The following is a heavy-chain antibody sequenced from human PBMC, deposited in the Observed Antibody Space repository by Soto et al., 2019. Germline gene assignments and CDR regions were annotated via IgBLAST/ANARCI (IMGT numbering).Heavy chain of an antibody. V-gene: IGHV6-1*01. CDR1: GDSVSSNSVA. CDR2: TNYRSKWYY. J-gene: IGHJ5*02. D-gene: IGHD2-21*01. Sequence: SQTLSLTCAISGDSVSSNSVAWIWIRQSPSRGLEWLGRTNYRSKWYYDYASSVKSRITINPDTSKNQFSLQLKSVTPEDTAVYYCARDFILRGAYSPTWLDPWGQGTPVTVYS. CDR3: ARDFILRGAYSPTWLDP.